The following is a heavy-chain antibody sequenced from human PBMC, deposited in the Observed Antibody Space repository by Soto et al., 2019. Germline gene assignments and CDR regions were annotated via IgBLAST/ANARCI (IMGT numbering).Heavy chain of an antibody. J-gene: IGHJ4*02. Sequence: GGSLRLSCAASGFTFSSYAMSWVRQAPGKGLEWVSAISGSGGSTYYADSVKGRFTISRDNSKNTLYLQMNSLRAEDTAVYYCAKDLISTGTCSLVDYWGQGTLVTVSS. D-gene: IGHD1-1*01. CDR2: ISGSGGST. CDR1: GFTFSSYA. CDR3: AKDLISTGTCSLVDY. V-gene: IGHV3-23*01.